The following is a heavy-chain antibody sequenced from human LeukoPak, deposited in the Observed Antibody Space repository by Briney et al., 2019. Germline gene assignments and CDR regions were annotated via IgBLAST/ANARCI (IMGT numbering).Heavy chain of an antibody. Sequence: PETLSLTCTVSGGSISSYYWSWIRQPPGKGLEWIGYIYYSGSTNYNPSLKSRVTISVDTSKNQFSLKLSSVTAADTAVYYCARITFSTIVDYWGQGTLVTASS. V-gene: IGHV4-59*01. CDR1: GGSISSYY. J-gene: IGHJ4*02. D-gene: IGHD1-20*01. CDR2: IYYSGST. CDR3: ARITFSTIVDY.